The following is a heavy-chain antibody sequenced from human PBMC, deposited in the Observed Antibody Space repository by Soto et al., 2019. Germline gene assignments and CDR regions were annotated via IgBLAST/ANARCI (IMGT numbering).Heavy chain of an antibody. Sequence: GESLKISCKGSGYSFTSDWIAWVRQMPGKGLEYMGIIYPGDSDTRYSPSFQGQVTISADKSTSTACIQWSSLKASDTAIYYCARALKDTVMAHHAFDLWGQGTMVTVSS. CDR2: IYPGDSDT. V-gene: IGHV5-51*01. CDR3: ARALKDTVMAHHAFDL. CDR1: GYSFTSDW. J-gene: IGHJ3*01. D-gene: IGHD5-18*01.